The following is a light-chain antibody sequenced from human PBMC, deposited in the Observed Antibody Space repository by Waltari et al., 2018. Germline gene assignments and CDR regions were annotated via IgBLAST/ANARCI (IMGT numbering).Light chain of an antibody. Sequence: IQLTQSPSSLSASVGDRVTITCRASQGVNVYLAWYQQKPGKAPKLLIYAASTLQSGVSSRFSGSGSGTDFTLTINSLQPEDIATYYCQQFNASPRTFGPGTRVDI. CDR1: QGVNVY. V-gene: IGKV1-9*01. CDR3: QQFNASPRT. CDR2: AAS. J-gene: IGKJ3*01.